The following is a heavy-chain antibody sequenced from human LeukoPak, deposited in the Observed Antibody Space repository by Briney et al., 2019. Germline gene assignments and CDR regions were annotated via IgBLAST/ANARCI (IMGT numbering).Heavy chain of an antibody. D-gene: IGHD4-17*01. V-gene: IGHV3-66*01. Sequence: GGSLRLSCAASGFTASSNYMNWVRQAPGKGREWVSAIYSGGITFYADSVKGRFPISRDTSKNTLYLQMHSLRAEDTALYYCARGDYLFYWGQGTLVTVSS. CDR1: GFTASSNY. CDR3: ARGDYLFY. CDR2: IYSGGIT. J-gene: IGHJ4*02.